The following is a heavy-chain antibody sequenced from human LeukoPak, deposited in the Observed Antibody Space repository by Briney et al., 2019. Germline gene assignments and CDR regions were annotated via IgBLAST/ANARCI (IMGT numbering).Heavy chain of an antibody. CDR2: INSDGSRI. CDR1: GFTFSSYW. D-gene: IGHD3-22*01. V-gene: IGHV3-74*01. J-gene: IGHJ4*02. CDR3: ARGVGDYYDSSGSFGY. Sequence: GGSLRLSCAASGFTFSSYWMHWVRQAPGKGLVWVSRINSDGSRIRYADSVKGRFTISRDNAKNTLYLQMNSLRAEDTAVYYCARGVGDYYDSSGSFGYWGQGTLVTVSS.